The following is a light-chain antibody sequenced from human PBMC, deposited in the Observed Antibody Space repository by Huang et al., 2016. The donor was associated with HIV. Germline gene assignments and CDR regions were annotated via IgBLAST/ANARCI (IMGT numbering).Light chain of an antibody. V-gene: IGKV1-39*01. J-gene: IGKJ4*01. CDR1: QTITTY. CDR3: QQSYSSLLS. CDR2: AAS. Sequence: DIQMTQSPSSLSASVGDSVIMTCRASQTITTYLNWYQQRPGKAPKLLIYAASSLQSGVPSRFSGSGSGTDFTLTISSLQPEDFATYYCQQSYSSLLSFGGGTKVAIK.